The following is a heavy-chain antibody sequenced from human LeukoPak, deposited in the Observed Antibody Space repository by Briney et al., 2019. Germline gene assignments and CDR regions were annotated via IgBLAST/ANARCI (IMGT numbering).Heavy chain of an antibody. D-gene: IGHD2-21*01. J-gene: IGHJ4*02. V-gene: IGHV3-23*01. CDR1: GFTFSSYA. CDR3: AKNGRAYD. Sequence: PGGSLRLSCAASGFTFSSYAMSWVRQAPGKGLEWVSAISGGGGATYYADSVEGRFTISRDNSKNTVWLQMNSLRAEDTAVYYCAKNGRAYDWGQGTLVTVSS. CDR2: ISGGGGAT.